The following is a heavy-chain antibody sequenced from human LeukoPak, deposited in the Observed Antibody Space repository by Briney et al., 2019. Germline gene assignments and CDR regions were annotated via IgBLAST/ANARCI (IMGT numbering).Heavy chain of an antibody. D-gene: IGHD3-22*01. CDR1: GYTFTSYG. Sequence: ASVKVSCKASGYTFTSYGISWVRQATGQGLEWMGWMNPNSGNTGYAQKFQGRVTMTRNTSISTAYMELSSLRSEDTAVYYCARANNYYDSSGYRVLDAFDIWGQGTMVTVSS. J-gene: IGHJ3*02. V-gene: IGHV1-8*02. CDR2: MNPNSGNT. CDR3: ARANNYYDSSGYRVLDAFDI.